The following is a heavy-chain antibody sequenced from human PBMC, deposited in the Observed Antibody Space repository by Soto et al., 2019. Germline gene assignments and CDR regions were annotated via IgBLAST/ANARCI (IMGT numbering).Heavy chain of an antibody. Sequence: VLLLESGGGFVQPGGSVRLSCAAPQFTCGGLGLSWVRQSPGRGLERVATISRDEDNTHYADSVNGRFTISKDRSTNTLHLHIASLRDEDTTMYDCVSWMSAHFDYWGRGTLVTVAS. J-gene: IGHJ4*02. V-gene: IGHV3-23*01. D-gene: IGHD2-2*03. CDR2: ISRDEDNT. CDR3: VSWMSAHFDY. CDR1: QFTCGGLG.